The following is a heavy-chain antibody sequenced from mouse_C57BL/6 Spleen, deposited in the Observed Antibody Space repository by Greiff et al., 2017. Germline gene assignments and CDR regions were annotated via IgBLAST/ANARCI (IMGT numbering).Heavy chain of an antibody. D-gene: IGHD2-1*01. CDR3: ARRDGKDWYFDV. Sequence: EVKLMESGGGLVQPGGSLKLSCAAAGFTFSDYYMYWFRQTPEKRLAWVAYISNGGGSTYYPDTVKGRFTISRDNAKNTLYLQMSRLKSEDTAMYYCARRDGKDWYFDVWGTGTTVTGSS. J-gene: IGHJ1*03. CDR2: ISNGGGST. CDR1: GFTFSDYY. V-gene: IGHV5-12*01.